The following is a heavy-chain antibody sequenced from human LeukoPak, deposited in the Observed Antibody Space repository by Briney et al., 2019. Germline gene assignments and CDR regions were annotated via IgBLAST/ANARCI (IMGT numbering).Heavy chain of an antibody. J-gene: IGHJ5*02. Sequence: SETLSLTCAVSGYSISSGYYWGWIRQPPEKGLEWIGSIYHSGSTYYNPSLKSRVTISVDTSKNQFSLKLSSVTAADTAVYYCARQHVARGIVVVPAAILFDPWGQGTLVTFSS. CDR1: GYSISSGYY. CDR2: IYHSGST. D-gene: IGHD2-2*01. V-gene: IGHV4-38-2*01. CDR3: ARQHVARGIVVVPAAILFDP.